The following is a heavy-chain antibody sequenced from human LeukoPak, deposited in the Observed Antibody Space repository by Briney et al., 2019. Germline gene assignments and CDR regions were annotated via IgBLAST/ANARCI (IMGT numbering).Heavy chain of an antibody. D-gene: IGHD3-10*01. CDR2: ISWNSGSI. J-gene: IGHJ5*02. V-gene: IGHV3-9*01. CDR1: GFTFDDYA. Sequence: GGSLRLSCAASGFTFDDYAMHWLRQAPGKGLEWVSGISWNSGSIGYAYSVKGRFTISRDNAKNSLYLQMNSLRAEDTALYYCAKEAAAVEYEGVFDPWGQGTLVTVSS. CDR3: AKEAAAVEYEGVFDP.